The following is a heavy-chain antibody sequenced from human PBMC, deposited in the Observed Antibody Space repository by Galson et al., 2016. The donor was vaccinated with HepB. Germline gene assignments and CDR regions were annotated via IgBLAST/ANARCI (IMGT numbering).Heavy chain of an antibody. J-gene: IGHJ4*02. V-gene: IGHV3-30*18. CDR1: GFAFRTYG. CDR3: AKIGLMWFRYLYDFDF. D-gene: IGHD2-21*01. CDR2: ITSDGRNK. Sequence: SLRLSCAASGFAFRTYGMHWVRQAPGKGLEWVAVITSDGRNKNYAEYVKGRLTISTDNSTNTLYMEMNSLRLEDTAVYYCAKIGLMWFRYLYDFDFWGQGTLVTVSS.